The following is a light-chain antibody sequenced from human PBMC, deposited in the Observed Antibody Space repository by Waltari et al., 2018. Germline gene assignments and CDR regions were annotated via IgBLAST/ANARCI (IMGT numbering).Light chain of an antibody. CDR3: YSSAMSAFVV. V-gene: IGLV2-23*02. J-gene: IGLJ3*02. CDR2: EVT. CDR1: SSDIGSYNF. Sequence: QSALTQPASVSGSPGQSITISCTGTSSDIGSYNFVSWYQHHPGKAPKLILYEVTKGPPGGSDRCPGSKSGNTASLTISGLQAEDDADYYCYSSAMSAFVVFGGGTKLTVL.